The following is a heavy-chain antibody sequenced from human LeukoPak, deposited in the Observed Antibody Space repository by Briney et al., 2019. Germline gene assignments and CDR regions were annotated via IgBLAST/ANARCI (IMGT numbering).Heavy chain of an antibody. CDR2: IYTSGST. D-gene: IGHD3-22*01. V-gene: IGHV4-4*07. Sequence: SETLSLTCTVSGGSIGSYYWSWIRQPAGKGLEWIGRIYTSGSTNYNPSLKSRVTMSVDTSKNQFSLKLSSVTAADTAVYYCARDSYDSSGYYYFDYWGQGTLVTVSS. J-gene: IGHJ4*02. CDR3: ARDSYDSSGYYYFDY. CDR1: GGSIGSYY.